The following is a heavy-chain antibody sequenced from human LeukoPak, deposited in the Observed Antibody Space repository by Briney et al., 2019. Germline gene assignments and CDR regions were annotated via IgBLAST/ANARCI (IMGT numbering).Heavy chain of an antibody. Sequence: SETLSLTCDVSGGSIDNTNWWNWVRQPPGKGLEWIGEIHHDGRINYNPSLKSRVTLSVDKSKNQFSLRLNSVTAADTAMYYCARSHDHLWGNYPDYWGQGTLVTVSS. CDR3: ARSHDHLWGNYPDY. CDR1: GGSIDNTNW. CDR2: IHHDGRI. D-gene: IGHD3-16*02. J-gene: IGHJ4*02. V-gene: IGHV4/OR15-8*01.